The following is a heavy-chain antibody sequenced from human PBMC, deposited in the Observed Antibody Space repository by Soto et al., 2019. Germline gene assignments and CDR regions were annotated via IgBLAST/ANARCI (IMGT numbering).Heavy chain of an antibody. J-gene: IGHJ4*02. CDR2: ISGSGGST. Sequence: PGGSLRLSCAASGFTFSSYAMSWVRQAPGKGLVWVSAISGSGGSTYYADSVKGRFTISRDNSKNTQYLQMNSLRAEDTAVYYCAKDAFAGGYSYGPTDYWGQGTLVTVSS. CDR3: AKDAFAGGYSYGPTDY. CDR1: GFTFSSYA. V-gene: IGHV3-23*01. D-gene: IGHD5-18*01.